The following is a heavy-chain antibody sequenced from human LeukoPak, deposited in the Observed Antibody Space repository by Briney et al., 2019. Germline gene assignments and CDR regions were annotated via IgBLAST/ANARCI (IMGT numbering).Heavy chain of an antibody. V-gene: IGHV1-8*01. CDR1: GYTFTSYD. D-gene: IGHD3-3*01. CDR2: MNPNSGNA. Sequence: ASVKVSCKASGYTFTSYDINWVRQAAGQGLEWMGWMNPNSGNAGYAKKFQGRVTMTEDTSTDTAYMELSSLRSEDTAVYYCATDPLRYYDFWSGYYTWGQGTLVTVSS. J-gene: IGHJ5*02. CDR3: ATDPLRYYDFWSGYYT.